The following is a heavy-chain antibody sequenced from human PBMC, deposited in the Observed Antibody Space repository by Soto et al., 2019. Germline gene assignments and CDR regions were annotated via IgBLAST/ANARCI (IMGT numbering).Heavy chain of an antibody. V-gene: IGHV4-59*08. CDR1: GGSISSYY. D-gene: IGHD3-10*01. CDR2: IYYSGST. Sequence: PSETLSLTCTVSGGSISSYYWSWIRQPPGKGLEWIGYIYYSGSTNYNPSLKSRVTISVDTSKNQFSLKLSSVTAADTAVYYCARHWTHYGSGAPSNWFDPWGQGTLVTVSS. J-gene: IGHJ5*02. CDR3: ARHWTHYGSGAPSNWFDP.